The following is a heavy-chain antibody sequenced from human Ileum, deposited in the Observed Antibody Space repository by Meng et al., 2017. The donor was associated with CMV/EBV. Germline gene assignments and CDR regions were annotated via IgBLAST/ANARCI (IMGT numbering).Heavy chain of an antibody. Sequence: GESLKISCAGSGFTFSNHEMNWVRQAPGKGLEWVAYISNSGSRQYYADSVRGRFTVSRDNAKNSMYLQMNSLRAEDAALYYCTRDLIIAGTTILDYWGQGKLVNVSS. D-gene: IGHD1-7*01. CDR1: GFTFSNHE. CDR2: ISNSGSRQ. V-gene: IGHV3-48*03. CDR3: TRDLIIAGTTILDY. J-gene: IGHJ4*02.